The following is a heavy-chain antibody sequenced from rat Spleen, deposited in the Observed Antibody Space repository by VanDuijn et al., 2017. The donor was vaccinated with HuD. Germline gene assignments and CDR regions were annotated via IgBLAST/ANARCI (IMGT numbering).Heavy chain of an antibody. Sequence: EVQLVESGGGLVQPGRSMKLSCAASGFTFSNYGMAWVRQAPTKGLEWVATISHDGSGTDYRDSVKGRFTISRDNAKSTLYLQMDSLRSEDTATYYCARWDSGFDYWGRGVMVTVSS. CDR1: GFTFSNYG. J-gene: IGHJ2*01. D-gene: IGHD4-3*01. CDR3: ARWDSGFDY. CDR2: ISHDGSGT. V-gene: IGHV5-29*01.